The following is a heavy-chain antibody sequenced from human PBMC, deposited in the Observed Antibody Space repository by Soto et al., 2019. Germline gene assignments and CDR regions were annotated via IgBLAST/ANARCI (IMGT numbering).Heavy chain of an antibody. J-gene: IGHJ4*02. CDR3: ARRRYYGSGSIFDY. D-gene: IGHD3-10*01. CDR2: IYYSGST. V-gene: IGHV4-39*01. CDR1: GGSISSSSYY. Sequence: SQTLSLTCTVSGGSISSSSYYWGWIRQPPGKGLEWIGSIYYSGSTYYNPSLKSRVTISVDTSKNQFSLKLSSVTAADTAVYYCARRRYYGSGSIFDYWGQGTLVTVSS.